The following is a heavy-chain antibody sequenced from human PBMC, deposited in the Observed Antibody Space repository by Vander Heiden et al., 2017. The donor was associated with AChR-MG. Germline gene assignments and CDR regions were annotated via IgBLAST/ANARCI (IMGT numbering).Heavy chain of an antibody. CDR3: ARVGYDFTYFFDY. V-gene: IGHV4-4*02. CDR1: GDPISSRHW. J-gene: IGHJ4*02. Sequence: QVQLQESGPGLVKPSETLSLTCAVSGDPISSRHWWTWVRQPPGKGLEWIGEVYHDGSTSHNPSLKSRLTISIDKSKNQFSLKLGSVTATDTAVYYCARVGYDFTYFFDYWGQGTLVSVSS. CDR2: VYHDGST. D-gene: IGHD5-12*01.